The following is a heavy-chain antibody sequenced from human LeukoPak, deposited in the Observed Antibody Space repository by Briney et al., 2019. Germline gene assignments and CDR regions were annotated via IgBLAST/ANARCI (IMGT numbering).Heavy chain of an antibody. CDR3: ARDIFPYYYGFWSGYAPL. CDR1: GGSISSGSYY. D-gene: IGHD3-3*01. Sequence: SQTLSLTCTVSGGSISSGSYYWRWIRQPAGKGLEWIGRIYTSGSTNYNPSLKSRVTISVDTSKNQFSLKLSSVTAADTAVYYCARDIFPYYYGFWSGYAPLWGQGTLVTVSS. CDR2: IYTSGST. V-gene: IGHV4-61*02. J-gene: IGHJ4*02.